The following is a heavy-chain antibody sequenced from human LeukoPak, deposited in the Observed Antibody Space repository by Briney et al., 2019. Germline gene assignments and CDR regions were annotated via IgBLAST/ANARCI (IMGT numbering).Heavy chain of an antibody. CDR3: ARVDYEEHYYYMDV. D-gene: IGHD4-17*01. Sequence: ASVKVSCKTSGYSENFYGITWVRQVAGQGLEWMGWISAQHGQTEYAPNSQDRVTMTTDTYTNTAYMELRSLRSEDTAVYYCARVDYEEHYYYMDVWGKGTTVTVSS. J-gene: IGHJ6*03. CDR2: ISAQHGQT. CDR1: GYSENFYG. V-gene: IGHV1-18*01.